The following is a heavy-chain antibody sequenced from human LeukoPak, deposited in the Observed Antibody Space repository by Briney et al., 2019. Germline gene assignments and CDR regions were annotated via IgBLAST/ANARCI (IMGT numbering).Heavy chain of an antibody. CDR2: INHSGST. CDR1: AGSFSGYY. D-gene: IGHD3-9*01. Sequence: SETLSLTCAVDAGSFSGYYWSWIRQHPGEGLEWIGEINHSGSTNDNPSLQSGVTISVDTSKNQFSLKLSSVTAADTAVYYCARGELRYFDWFYDAFDSWGQGTMVTVSS. CDR3: ARGELRYFDWFYDAFDS. V-gene: IGHV4-34*01. J-gene: IGHJ3*02.